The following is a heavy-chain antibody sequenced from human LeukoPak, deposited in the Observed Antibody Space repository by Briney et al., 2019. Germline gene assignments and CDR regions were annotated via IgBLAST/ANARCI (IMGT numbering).Heavy chain of an antibody. CDR1: GFTFSSYG. V-gene: IGHV3-30*18. D-gene: IGHD4-17*01. CDR2: IPYDGSNK. Sequence: GGSLRLSCAASGFTFSSYGMHWVRQAPGKGLEWVAVIPYDGSNKYYADSVKGRFTISRDNSKNTLYLQMNSLRAEDTAVYYCANLATVTTRGVFDIWGQGTMVTISS. J-gene: IGHJ3*02. CDR3: ANLATVTTRGVFDI.